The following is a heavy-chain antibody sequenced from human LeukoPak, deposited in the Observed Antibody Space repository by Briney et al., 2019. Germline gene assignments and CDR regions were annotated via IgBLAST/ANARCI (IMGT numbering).Heavy chain of an antibody. CDR3: AKSYSSSWYSFDY. Sequence: PGGSLRLSCAASGFTFSSYGMHWVRQAPGKGLEWVAVIPSDGSNKYYPDSVKGRLTISRDNSKNTLYLQMNSLRGEDTAMYYCAKSYSSSWYSFDYWGQGTLVTVSS. D-gene: IGHD6-13*01. CDR1: GFTFSSYG. CDR2: IPSDGSNK. V-gene: IGHV3-30*18. J-gene: IGHJ4*02.